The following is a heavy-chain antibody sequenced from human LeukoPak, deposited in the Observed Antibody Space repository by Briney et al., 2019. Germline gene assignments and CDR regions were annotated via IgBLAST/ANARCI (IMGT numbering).Heavy chain of an antibody. CDR2: INHSGST. V-gene: IGHV4-34*01. CDR1: GGSFSGYY. J-gene: IGHJ5*02. Sequence: PSETLSLTCAVYGGSFSGYYWSWIRQPPGKGLEWIGEINHSGSTNYNPSLKSRVTISVDTSKNQFSLKLSSVTAADTAVYYCARGMTTVIYNWFDPWGQGTLVTVSS. D-gene: IGHD4-11*01. CDR3: ARGMTTVIYNWFDP.